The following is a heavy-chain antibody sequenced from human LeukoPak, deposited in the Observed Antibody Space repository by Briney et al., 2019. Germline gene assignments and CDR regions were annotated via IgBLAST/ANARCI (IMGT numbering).Heavy chain of an antibody. CDR3: AKQWRGTGDAFDI. Sequence: GGSLRLSCAASGFTFSSYTMSWVRQAPGKGLEWVSSISGSGVSTYYADYVKGRFTLSRDNYKNTLYLQINSLRAEDTAVYYCAKQWRGTGDAFDIWGQGTMVTVSS. CDR1: GFTFSSYT. CDR2: ISGSGVST. V-gene: IGHV3-23*01. D-gene: IGHD3/OR15-3a*01. J-gene: IGHJ3*02.